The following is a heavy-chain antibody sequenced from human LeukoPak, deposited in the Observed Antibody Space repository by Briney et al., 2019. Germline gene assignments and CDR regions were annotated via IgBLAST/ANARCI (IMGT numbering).Heavy chain of an antibody. J-gene: IGHJ4*02. CDR3: TRGLLWFGELSPPGY. CDR1: GYTFTRYA. CDR2: MNAGNDNT. V-gene: IGHV1-3*01. Sequence: ASVMVSCKASGYTFTRYAMHRVRQAPGQRLEWMGWMNAGNDNTKYSQKFQGRVTTTRDASASTVYMELSSLRSEDTAVYYCTRGLLWFGELSPPGYWGQGTLVTVSS. D-gene: IGHD3-10*01.